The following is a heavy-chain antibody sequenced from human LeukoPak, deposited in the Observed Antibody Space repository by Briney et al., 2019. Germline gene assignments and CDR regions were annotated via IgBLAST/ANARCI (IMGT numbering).Heavy chain of an antibody. CDR2: ISSSSSYI. D-gene: IGHD3-10*01. CDR3: ARERGNYGDY. CDR1: GFTFSSYS. Sequence: GGSLRLSCAASGFTFSSYSMNWVRQAPGKGLEWVSSISSSSSYIYYADSVKGRFTISRGNAKNSLYLQMNSLRAEDTAVYYCARERGNYGDYWGQGTLVTVSS. V-gene: IGHV3-21*01. J-gene: IGHJ4*02.